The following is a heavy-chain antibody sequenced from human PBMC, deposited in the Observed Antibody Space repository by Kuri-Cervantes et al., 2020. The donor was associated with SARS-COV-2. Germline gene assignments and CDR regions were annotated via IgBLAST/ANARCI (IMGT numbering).Heavy chain of an antibody. D-gene: IGHD2-2*01. J-gene: IGHJ6*02. V-gene: IGHV1-69*13. Sequence: SVKVTCKASRCTFSSYAISWVRQAPGQGLEWMGGILPIFGTANYAQKFQGRVTITADESTGTAYMELSSLRSEDTAVYYCARVGPSALSYYYNSMDVWGQGTTVTVSS. CDR2: ILPIFGTA. CDR3: ARVGPSALSYYYNSMDV. CDR1: RCTFSSYA.